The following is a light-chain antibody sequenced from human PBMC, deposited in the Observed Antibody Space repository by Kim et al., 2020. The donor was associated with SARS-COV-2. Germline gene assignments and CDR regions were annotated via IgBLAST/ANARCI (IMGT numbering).Light chain of an antibody. CDR2: GAS. J-gene: IGKJ2*01. V-gene: IGKV3-15*01. CDR3: QQYNNWPPYT. Sequence: ETVMTQSPATLSVSPGERATLSCRASQSVSSNLAWYQQKPGQAPRLLIYGASTRATGIQARFSGSGSGTEFTLTISSLQSEDFAVYYCQQYNNWPPYTFGQGTKLEI. CDR1: QSVSSN.